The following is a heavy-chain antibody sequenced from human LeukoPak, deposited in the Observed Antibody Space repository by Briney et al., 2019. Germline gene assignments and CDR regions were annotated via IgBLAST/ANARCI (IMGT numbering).Heavy chain of an antibody. J-gene: IGHJ6*03. Sequence: SVKVSCKASGGTFSSYAISWVRQAPGQGLEWMGGIIPIFGTANYAQKFQGGVTITADESTSTAYMELSSLRSDGTAVYYCARLVEKLGYCSGGSCYDNYYYYMDVWGKSTTLTVSS. D-gene: IGHD2-15*01. CDR3: ARLVEKLGYCSGGSCYDNYYYYMDV. CDR2: IIPIFGTA. V-gene: IGHV1-69*01. CDR1: GGTFSSYA.